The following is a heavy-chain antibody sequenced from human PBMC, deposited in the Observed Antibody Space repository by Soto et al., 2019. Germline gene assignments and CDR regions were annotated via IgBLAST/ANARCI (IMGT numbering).Heavy chain of an antibody. Sequence: EGQLVESGGGLVEPGETLRLSCAASGFTFKNAWMRWVRQAPGKGLEWVGRIKSWSDGGTTDYGAPVKGRFSISRDDAKNTLSLQMNSLSTEDTAVYYCTTGTTVAKYYFDFWGQGTLVTVSS. CDR1: GFTFKNAW. D-gene: IGHD1-1*01. V-gene: IGHV3-15*01. J-gene: IGHJ4*02. CDR3: TTGTTVAKYYFDF. CDR2: IKSWSDGGTT.